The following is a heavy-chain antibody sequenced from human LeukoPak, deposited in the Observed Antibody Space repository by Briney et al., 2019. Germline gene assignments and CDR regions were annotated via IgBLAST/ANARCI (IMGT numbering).Heavy chain of an antibody. CDR2: INGGDYST. CDR3: ATANPTPRGINFDF. D-gene: IGHD3-10*01. V-gene: IGHV3-23*01. Sequence: GGSLRLSCAASGFTFRNYAMSWVRQAPGKRLQWLSSINGGDYSTYYADSVKGRFTISRDSSKNLLYLQMNSLTTDDTAIYYCATANPTPRGINFDFWGQGTLVTVSS. J-gene: IGHJ4*02. CDR1: GFTFRNYA.